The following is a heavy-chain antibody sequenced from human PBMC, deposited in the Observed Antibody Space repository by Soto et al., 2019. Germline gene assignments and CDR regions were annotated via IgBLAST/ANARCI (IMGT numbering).Heavy chain of an antibody. CDR2: ISVSGGTI. D-gene: IGHD2-21*01. J-gene: IGHJ1*01. CDR1: GFTFSDYY. CDR3: VRGGGGGKLEH. V-gene: IGHV3-11*04. Sequence: GGSLRLSCAASGFTFSDYYMTWIRQAPGKGLEWVSKISVSGGTIYYADSVKGRFTISRDNTKSSLYLQMNSLGVEDTAVYYYVRGGGGGKLEHWGQGAVVTVSS.